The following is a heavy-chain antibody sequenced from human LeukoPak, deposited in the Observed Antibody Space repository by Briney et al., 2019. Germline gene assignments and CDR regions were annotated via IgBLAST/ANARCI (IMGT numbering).Heavy chain of an antibody. J-gene: IGHJ3*02. Sequence: PGGSLRLSCGASGFTFSTYTMDWVRQAPGKGLEWVSSISSSSNYIYYADSVKGRFTISRDNAKNSLYLQMNSLRAEGTAVYYCAREGADAFDIWGQGTMVTASS. V-gene: IGHV3-21*01. CDR2: ISSSSNYI. CDR3: AREGADAFDI. CDR1: GFTFSTYT.